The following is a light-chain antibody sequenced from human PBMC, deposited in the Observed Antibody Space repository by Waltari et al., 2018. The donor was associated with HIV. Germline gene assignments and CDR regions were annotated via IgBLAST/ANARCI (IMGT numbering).Light chain of an antibody. CDR1: ESITGW. V-gene: IGKV1-5*03. Sequence: DIQMTQSPSTLSAFVGDRVTITCRASESITGWLAWYQQKPGKAPKLLIYKTSSLESGVPLRFIGSASGTEFTLTISSLQPDDFATYYCQQYKSYSPWTFGQGTKVEIK. CDR2: KTS. CDR3: QQYKSYSPWT. J-gene: IGKJ1*01.